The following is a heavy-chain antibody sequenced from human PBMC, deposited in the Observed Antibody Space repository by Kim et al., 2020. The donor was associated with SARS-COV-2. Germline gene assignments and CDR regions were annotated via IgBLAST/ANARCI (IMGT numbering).Heavy chain of an antibody. V-gene: IGHV5-51*01. CDR2: ISPGDSDT. D-gene: IGHD2-15*01. CDR3: ARLPRFYCSGGSCYGAYFDY. Sequence: GESLKISCKGSVYSFTNYWIAWVRQMPGKGLEWMGIISPGDSDTRYSPSFQGQVTISADKSIHTAYLQWRSLKASDTAIYYCARLPRFYCSGGSCYGAYFDYFGQGTLVTVSS. J-gene: IGHJ4*02. CDR1: VYSFTNYW.